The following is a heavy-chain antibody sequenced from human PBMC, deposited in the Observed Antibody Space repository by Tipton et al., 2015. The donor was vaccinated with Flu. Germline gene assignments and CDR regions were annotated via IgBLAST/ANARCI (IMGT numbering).Heavy chain of an antibody. V-gene: IGHV4-4*07. CDR1: GSSINKSY. D-gene: IGHD3-22*01. J-gene: IGHJ5*02. CDR2: ISASGTT. CDR3: ARVGGDYRDTSGFIPWFDL. Sequence: GLVKPSETLSLICTVSGSSINKSYWSWLRQPAGKGLEWIGRISASGTTNYNASLESRVTMSRDTSKNRFSLRLSSATAADTAVYYCARVGGDYRDTSGFIPWFDLWGQGTLVTVSS.